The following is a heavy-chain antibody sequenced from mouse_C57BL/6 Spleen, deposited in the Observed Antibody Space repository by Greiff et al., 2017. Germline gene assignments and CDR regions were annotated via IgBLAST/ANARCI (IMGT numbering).Heavy chain of an antibody. V-gene: IGHV1-62-2*01. CDR1: GYTFTEYT. D-gene: IGHD4-1*01. CDR3: ARHEDLTGTSYYAIDY. Sequence: VQLQQSGAELVKPGASVKLSCKASGYTFTEYTIHWVKQRSGQGLEWIGWFYPGSGSIKYNEKFKDKATLTADKSSSTAYLELSRLTSADSAVXVCARHEDLTGTSYYAIDYWGQGTSVTVSS. J-gene: IGHJ4*01. CDR2: FYPGSGSI.